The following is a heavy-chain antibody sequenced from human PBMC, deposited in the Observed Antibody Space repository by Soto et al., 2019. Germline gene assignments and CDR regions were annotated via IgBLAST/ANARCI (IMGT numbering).Heavy chain of an antibody. Sequence: PGGSLRLSCAASGFTISGHWMHWVRQVPGKGLVWVSRINSEGSSTSYADSVKGRFIISRDNAKNTLFLQMNSLRAEDTAVYYCARSYSATYGCFDPWGQGSLVTFSS. D-gene: IGHD1-26*01. CDR1: GFTISGHW. J-gene: IGHJ5*02. V-gene: IGHV3-74*01. CDR2: INSEGSST. CDR3: ARSYSATYGCFDP.